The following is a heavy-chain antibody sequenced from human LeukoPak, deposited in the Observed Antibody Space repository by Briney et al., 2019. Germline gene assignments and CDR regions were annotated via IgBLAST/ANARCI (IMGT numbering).Heavy chain of an antibody. CDR1: GFTFSSSA. CDR2: ISNNGGYT. V-gene: IGHV3-23*01. Sequence: GSLRLSCAASGFTFSSSAMSWVRQAPGKGLEWVSAISNNGGYTYYADSVQGRFTISRDNSKSTLYLQMNSLRAEDTAVYYCVKDQPPYIVGATLIFDYWGQGTLVTVSS. D-gene: IGHD1-26*01. J-gene: IGHJ4*02. CDR3: VKDQPPYIVGATLIFDY.